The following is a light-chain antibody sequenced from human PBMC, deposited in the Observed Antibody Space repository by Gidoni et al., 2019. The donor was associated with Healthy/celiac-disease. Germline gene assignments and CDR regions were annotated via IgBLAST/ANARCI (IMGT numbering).Light chain of an antibody. CDR2: AAS. CDR1: QGISSY. Sequence: IQFTQSPSSLSASVGDRVTITCRASQGISSYLAWYQQKPGKAPKLLIYAASTLQSGVPSSISGSGSGTDFTLTISSLQPEDFATYYCQQLNSYPLTFGGGTKVEIK. V-gene: IGKV1-9*01. J-gene: IGKJ4*01. CDR3: QQLNSYPLT.